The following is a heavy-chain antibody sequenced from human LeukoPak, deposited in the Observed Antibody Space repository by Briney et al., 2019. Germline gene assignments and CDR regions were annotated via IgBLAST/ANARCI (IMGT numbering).Heavy chain of an antibody. CDR1: GYSFTSYW. J-gene: IGHJ5*02. V-gene: IGHV5-51*01. D-gene: IGHD5-18*01. Sequence: GESLKISCKGSGYSFTSYWIGWVRQMPGKGLEWMGIIYPGDSDTRYSPSFQGQVTISADKSISTAYLQWSSLKASDTAMYYCARQGGYSYGYGGTYWFDPWGQGTLVTASS. CDR3: ARQGGYSYGYGGTYWFDP. CDR2: IYPGDSDT.